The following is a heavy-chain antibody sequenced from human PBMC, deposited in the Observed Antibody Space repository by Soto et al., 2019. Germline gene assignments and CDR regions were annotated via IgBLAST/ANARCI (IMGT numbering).Heavy chain of an antibody. Sequence: GGSLRLSCAASGFTFSSYSMNWVRQAPGKGLEWVSYISSSSSTIYYADSVKGRFTISRDNAKNSLYLQMNSLRAEDAAVYYCARESPRVAVAAITYYYYYYMDVWGKGTTVTVSS. D-gene: IGHD5-12*01. CDR2: ISSSSSTI. V-gene: IGHV3-48*01. J-gene: IGHJ6*03. CDR3: ARESPRVAVAAITYYYYYYMDV. CDR1: GFTFSSYS.